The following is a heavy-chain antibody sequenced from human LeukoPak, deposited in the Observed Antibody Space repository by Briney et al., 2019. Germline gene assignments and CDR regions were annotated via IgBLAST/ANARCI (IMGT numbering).Heavy chain of an antibody. CDR1: GGSISSGDYY. Sequence: PSQTLSLTCTVSGGSISSGDYYWSWIRQPPGKGLEWIGYIYYSGSTYYNPSLKSRVTISVDTSKNQFSLKLSSVTAADTAVYYCARGRYGRQDAFDIWGQGTMVTVSS. J-gene: IGHJ3*02. CDR2: IYYSGST. V-gene: IGHV4-30-4*01. CDR3: ARGRYGRQDAFDI. D-gene: IGHD2-15*01.